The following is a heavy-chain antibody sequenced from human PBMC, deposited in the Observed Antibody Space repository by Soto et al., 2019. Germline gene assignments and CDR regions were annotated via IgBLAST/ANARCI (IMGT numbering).Heavy chain of an antibody. V-gene: IGHV1-2*02. CDR2: INPNSGGT. D-gene: IGHD3-10*01. CDR3: ASALSPINYYGSGSYLAAWFDP. J-gene: IGHJ5*02. Sequence: QVQLVQSGAEVKKPGASVKVSRKASGYTFTGYYMHWVRQAPGQGLEWMGWINPNSGGTNYAQKFQGRVTMTRDTSISTAYMELSRLRSDDTAVYYCASALSPINYYGSGSYLAAWFDPWGQGTLVTVSS. CDR1: GYTFTGYY.